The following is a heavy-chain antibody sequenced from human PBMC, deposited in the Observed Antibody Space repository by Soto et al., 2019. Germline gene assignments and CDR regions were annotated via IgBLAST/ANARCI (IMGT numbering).Heavy chain of an antibody. CDR2: INPSGGST. J-gene: IGHJ4*02. CDR3: ARGLIYDSSGYYFDY. V-gene: IGHV1-46*01. CDR1: GYTFTSYY. D-gene: IGHD3-22*01. Sequence: PSVKVSCKASGYTFTSYYMHWVRQAPGQGLEWMGIINPSGGSTRYAQKFQGRVTMTRDTSTSTVYMELSSLRSEDTAVYYCARGLIYDSSGYYFDYWGQGTLVTVSS.